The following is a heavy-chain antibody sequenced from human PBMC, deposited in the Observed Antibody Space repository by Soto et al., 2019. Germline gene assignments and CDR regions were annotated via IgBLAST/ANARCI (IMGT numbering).Heavy chain of an antibody. CDR1: GYSFTNYG. CDR2: ISAYNGDT. V-gene: IGHV1-18*01. D-gene: IGHD6-19*01. J-gene: IGHJ6*03. CDR3: SLFCWFAPPVAGNTHYYYYMDV. Sequence: ASVKVSCKASGYSFTNYGITWVRQAPGQGFEWKGWISAYNGDTNYAQKLQGRVTMTTDASTSTAYLELRSLRSDDTAVYYSSLFCWFAPPVAGNTHYYYYMDVWGKGTTVTVSS.